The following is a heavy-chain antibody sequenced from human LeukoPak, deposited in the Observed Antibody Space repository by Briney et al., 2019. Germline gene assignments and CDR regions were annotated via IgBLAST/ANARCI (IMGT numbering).Heavy chain of an antibody. V-gene: IGHV3-30*18. J-gene: IGHJ6*02. Sequence: GRSLRLSCAASGFTFSSYGMHWVRQAPGKGLEWVAVISYDGSNKYYADSVKGRFTISRDNSKNTLYLQMNSLRAEDTAVYYCAKDSVDTAYYYYGMDVWGQGTTVTVSS. D-gene: IGHD5-18*01. CDR2: ISYDGSNK. CDR1: GFTFSSYG. CDR3: AKDSVDTAYYYYGMDV.